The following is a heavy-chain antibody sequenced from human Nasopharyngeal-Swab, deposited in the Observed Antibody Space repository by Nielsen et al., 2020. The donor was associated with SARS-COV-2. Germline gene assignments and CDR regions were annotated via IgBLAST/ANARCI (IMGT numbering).Heavy chain of an antibody. J-gene: IGHJ3*02. V-gene: IGHV3-53*01. CDR2: IYSGGST. CDR1: GFTVSSNY. D-gene: IGHD5-12*01. CDR3: ARGWATAGGAFDI. Sequence: GESLKISCAASGFTVSSNYMSWVRQAPGKGLEWVSVIYSGGSTYYADSVKGRFTISRDNSKNTLYLQMNSLRAEDTAVYYCARGWATAGGAFDIWCQGTMVIVSA.